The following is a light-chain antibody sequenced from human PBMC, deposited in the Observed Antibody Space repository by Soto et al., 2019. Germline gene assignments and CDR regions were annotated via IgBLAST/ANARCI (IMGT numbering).Light chain of an antibody. J-gene: IGLJ1*01. V-gene: IGLV1-40*01. Sequence: QSVLTQPPSVSGAPGQRVTISCTGSSSNIGAGYDVHWYQQFPGTAPKFVIYENNRRPSGVPDRFSGSKSGTSASLAITGLQAEDEGDYYCQAYDSGLSGYVFGTGTKVTV. CDR2: ENN. CDR1: SSNIGAGYD. CDR3: QAYDSGLSGYV.